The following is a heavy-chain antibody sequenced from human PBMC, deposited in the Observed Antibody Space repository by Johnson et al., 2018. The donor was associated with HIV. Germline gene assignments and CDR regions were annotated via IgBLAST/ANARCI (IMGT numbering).Heavy chain of an antibody. CDR2: IKSKTDGGTT. CDR1: GFTFNNAW. Sequence: VQLVESGGGLVKPGGSLRLSCAASGFTFNNAWMSWVRQAPGKGLEWVGRIKSKTDGGTTDYAADVKGRFTISRDDSKNTLYLQMNSLKTEDTAVYYCTTRFLPDGFDIWGQGTMVTVSS. V-gene: IGHV3-15*01. J-gene: IGHJ3*02. CDR3: TTRFLPDGFDI. D-gene: IGHD2-21*01.